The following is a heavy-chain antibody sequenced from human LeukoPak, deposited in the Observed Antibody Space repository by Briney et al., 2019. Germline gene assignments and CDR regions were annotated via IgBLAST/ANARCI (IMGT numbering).Heavy chain of an antibody. Sequence: GGSLRLSCAASGFTFDDYAMHWVRQAPGKGLEWVAVIWYDGSNKYYADSVKGRFTISRDNSKNTLYLQMNSLRAEDTAVYYCARDRLYCSGGSCYPIFDYWGQGTLVTVSS. CDR1: GFTFDDYA. V-gene: IGHV3-33*08. CDR3: ARDRLYCSGGSCYPIFDY. J-gene: IGHJ4*02. D-gene: IGHD2-15*01. CDR2: IWYDGSNK.